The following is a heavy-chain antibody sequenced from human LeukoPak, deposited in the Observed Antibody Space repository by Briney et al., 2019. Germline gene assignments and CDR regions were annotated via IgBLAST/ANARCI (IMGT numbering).Heavy chain of an antibody. CDR2: INPNSGGT. V-gene: IGHV1-2*04. Sequence: ASVKVSCKASGYTFTGYYMHWVRQAPGQGLEWMGWINPNSGGTNYAQKFQGWVTMTRDTSISTAYMELSRLRSDDTAVYYCARDQVYGCSTSCPYYYYGMDVWGQGTTVTVSS. J-gene: IGHJ6*02. D-gene: IGHD2-2*01. CDR1: GYTFTGYY. CDR3: ARDQVYGCSTSCPYYYYGMDV.